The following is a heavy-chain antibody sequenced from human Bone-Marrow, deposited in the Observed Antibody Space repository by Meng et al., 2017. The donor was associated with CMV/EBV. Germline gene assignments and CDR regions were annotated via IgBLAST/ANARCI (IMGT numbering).Heavy chain of an antibody. CDR2: INPSGGST. J-gene: IGHJ6*02. CDR3: ARDYYDFWSGYSSLVMDV. Sequence: ASVQVSCKASGYTFTSYYMHWVRQAPGQGLEWMGIINPSGGSTSYEQKFQGRVTMTRDTSTSTVYMELSSLRSEDTAVYYCARDYYDFWSGYSSLVMDVWGQGTTVTVSS. V-gene: IGHV1-46*01. D-gene: IGHD3-3*01. CDR1: GYTFTSYY.